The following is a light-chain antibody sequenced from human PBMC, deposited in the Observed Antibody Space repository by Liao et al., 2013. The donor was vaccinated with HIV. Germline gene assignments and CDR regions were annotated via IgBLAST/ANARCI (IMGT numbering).Light chain of an antibody. CDR2: FDS. V-gene: IGLV3-21*04. Sequence: SYVLTQPPSVSVAPGKTATITCGGNNIGDKSVHWYQQRPGQAPVLVIYFDSDRPSGIPERFSGSTSATMATLTISRVEPGDEAVYYCQMWGGTSAQVLFGGGTQL. J-gene: IGLJ3*02. CDR1: NIGDKS. CDR3: QMWGGTSAQVL.